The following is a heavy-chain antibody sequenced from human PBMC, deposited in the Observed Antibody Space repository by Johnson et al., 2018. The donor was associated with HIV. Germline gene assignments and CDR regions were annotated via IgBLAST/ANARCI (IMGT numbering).Heavy chain of an antibody. CDR2: ISGSGGST. J-gene: IGHJ3*02. V-gene: IGHV3-23*04. D-gene: IGHD3-22*01. Sequence: VQLVESGGGLIQPGGSLRLSCAASGFTFSSYAMSWVRQGPGKGLEWVSGISGSGGSTYYADSVKGRFTISRDNSKNTVYLQMNSLRVEDTAVYYCARLYYYDSSGYYVGAFDIWGQGTMVTVSS. CDR3: ARLYYYDSSGYYVGAFDI. CDR1: GFTFSSYA.